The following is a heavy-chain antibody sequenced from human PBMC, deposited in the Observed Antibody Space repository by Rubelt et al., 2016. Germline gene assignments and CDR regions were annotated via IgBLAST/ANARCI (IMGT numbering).Heavy chain of an antibody. CDR2: VYYSGST. V-gene: IGHV4-59*08. D-gene: IGHD4-17*01. CDR1: GGSISSYY. J-gene: IGHJ2*01. Sequence: QVQLQESGPGLVKPSETLSLTCAVSGGSISSYYWSWIRQPPGKGLEWIGYVYYSGSTNYNPSLKSRVTISVDTSKNHFSRKLSSVTAADTAVYYCAASTVTNRYWYFDLWGRGTLVTVSS. CDR3: AASTVTNRYWYFDL.